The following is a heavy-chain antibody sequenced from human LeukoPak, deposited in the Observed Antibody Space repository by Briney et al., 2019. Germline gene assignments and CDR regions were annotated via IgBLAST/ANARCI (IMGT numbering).Heavy chain of an antibody. J-gene: IGHJ4*02. CDR3: AGVHSIVLGSETGYCSGGSCYVGYFDY. CDR2: ISSSSSYI. CDR1: GFTFSSYS. D-gene: IGHD2-15*01. Sequence: GGSLRFSCAASGFTFSSYSMNWVRQAPGKGREWVSSISSSSSYIYYADSVKGRFTISRDNAKNSLYLQMNSLRAEDTAVYYCAGVHSIVLGSETGYCSGGSCYVGYFDYWGQGTLVTVSS. V-gene: IGHV3-21*01.